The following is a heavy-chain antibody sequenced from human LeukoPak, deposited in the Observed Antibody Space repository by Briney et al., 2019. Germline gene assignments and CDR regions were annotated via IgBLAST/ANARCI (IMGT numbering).Heavy chain of an antibody. Sequence: GGSRRLSWAASGFTFINYAMTWVSQAPGKGLEWVAAISGSGGDTTYYAEPARGRFTISRDNPKNTLYVQMNSLRAEDTAVYYCAKFFAPSGGASGWTWAIECWGQGTLVTVSS. J-gene: IGHJ4*02. V-gene: IGHV3-23*01. D-gene: IGHD6-25*01. CDR2: ISGSGGDTT. CDR3: AKFFAPSGGASGWTWAIEC. CDR1: GFTFINYA.